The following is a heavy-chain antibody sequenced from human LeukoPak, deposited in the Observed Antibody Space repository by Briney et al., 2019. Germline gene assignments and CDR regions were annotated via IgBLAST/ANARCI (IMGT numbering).Heavy chain of an antibody. CDR3: ARDLKIEKYDFWSGYYTRIDY. CDR1: GYTFTSYG. D-gene: IGHD3-3*01. Sequence: ASVKVSCKASGYTFTSYGISWVRQAHGQGLEWMGWISAYNGNTNYAQKLQGRVTMTTDTSTSTAYMELRSLRSDDTAVYYCARDLKIEKYDFWSGYYTRIDYWGQGTLVTVSS. CDR2: ISAYNGNT. J-gene: IGHJ4*02. V-gene: IGHV1-18*01.